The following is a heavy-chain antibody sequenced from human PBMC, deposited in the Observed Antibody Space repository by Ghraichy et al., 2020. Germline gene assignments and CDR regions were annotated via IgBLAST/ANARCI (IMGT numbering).Heavy chain of an antibody. CDR3: ARAILPISGGRRRNWFDP. V-gene: IGHV4-59*01. CDR1: GGSISSYY. J-gene: IGHJ5*02. CDR2: IYYSGST. Sequence: SQTLSLTCTVSGGSISSYYWSWIRQPPGKGLEWIGYIYYSGSTNYNPSLKSRVTISVDTSKNQFSLKLSSVTAADTAVYYCARAILPISGGRRRNWFDPWGQGTLVTVSS. D-gene: IGHD2-15*01.